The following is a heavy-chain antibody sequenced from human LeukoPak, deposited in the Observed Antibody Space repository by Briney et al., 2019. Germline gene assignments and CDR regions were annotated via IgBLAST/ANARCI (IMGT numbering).Heavy chain of an antibody. CDR2: ISSSSSYI. D-gene: IGHD5-12*01. Sequence: KTGGSLRLSCAASGFTFSSYSMNWVRQAPGKGLEWVSSISSSSSYIYYADSVKGRFTISRDNAKNSLYLQMNSLRAEDTAVYYCARDHSGYDYVLDYWGQGTLVTVSS. CDR3: ARDHSGYDYVLDY. V-gene: IGHV3-21*01. J-gene: IGHJ4*02. CDR1: GFTFSSYS.